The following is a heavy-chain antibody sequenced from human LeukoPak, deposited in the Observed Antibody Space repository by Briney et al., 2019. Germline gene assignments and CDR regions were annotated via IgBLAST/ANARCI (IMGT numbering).Heavy chain of an antibody. J-gene: IGHJ4*02. CDR2: IYYSGST. D-gene: IGHD5-12*01. CDR3: AREATTQLYYFDY. CDR1: GGSISSGDYY. Sequence: SQTLSLTCTVSGGSISSGDYYWSWIRQPPGKGLEWIGYIYYSGSTYYNPSLKSRVTISVDTSKNQFSLKLSSVTAADTAVYYCAREATTQLYYFDYWGQGTLVTVSS. V-gene: IGHV4-30-4*01.